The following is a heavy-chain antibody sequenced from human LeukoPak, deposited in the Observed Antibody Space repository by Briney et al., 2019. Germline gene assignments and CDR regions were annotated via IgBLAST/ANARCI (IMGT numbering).Heavy chain of an antibody. V-gene: IGHV4-39*07. D-gene: IGHD3-22*01. CDR3: ARIYYDSSGYSKSYALWAFDI. Sequence: SETLSLTCTVSGGSISSSSYYWGWIRQPPGKGLEWIGSIYYSGSAYYNPSLKSRVTISVDTSKKQFSLKVISVTAADTAVYYCARIYYDSSGYSKSYALWAFDIWGQGTMVTVSS. CDR1: GGSISSSSYY. J-gene: IGHJ3*02. CDR2: IYYSGSA.